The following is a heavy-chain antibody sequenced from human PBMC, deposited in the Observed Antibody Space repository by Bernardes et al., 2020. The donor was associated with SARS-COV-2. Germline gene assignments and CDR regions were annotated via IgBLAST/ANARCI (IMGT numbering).Heavy chain of an antibody. V-gene: IGHV3-74*01. Sequence: GGTLRLSCAASGFTFSRYWMHLVRQTPGKGLMWVSRINTDGSVTDYAASVKGRFTISRDNAKNTPYLQMNSLRAEDTAVYYCANFGLYTTGSWGQGTLVTVSS. J-gene: IGHJ4*02. CDR3: ANFGLYTTGS. D-gene: IGHD1-1*01. CDR1: GFTFSRYW. CDR2: INTDGSVT.